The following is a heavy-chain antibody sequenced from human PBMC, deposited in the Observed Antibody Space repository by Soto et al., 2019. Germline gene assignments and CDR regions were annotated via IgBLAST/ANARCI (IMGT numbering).Heavy chain of an antibody. J-gene: IGHJ6*02. D-gene: IGHD1-26*01. V-gene: IGHV1-18*04. CDR1: GYTFTSYG. CDR2: ISAYNGNT. CDR3: ARDRSGSYYIYYYYGMDV. Sequence: ASVKVSCKASGYTFTSYGISWVRQAPGQGLEWMGWISAYNGNTNYAQKLQGRVTMTTDPSTSTAYMELRSLRSDDTAVYYCARDRSGSYYIYYYYGMDVWGQGTAVTVSS.